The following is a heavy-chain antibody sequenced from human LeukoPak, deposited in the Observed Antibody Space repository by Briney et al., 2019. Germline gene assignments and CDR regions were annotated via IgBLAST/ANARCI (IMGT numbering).Heavy chain of an antibody. Sequence: GGSLRLSCAASGFTFSGYIMNWVRQAPGKGLEWVSFIGTSGNTIYYADSVKGRFTVSRDNAKNSLYLQMNSLGAEDTAVYYCARDQWLDYWGQGTLVTVPS. CDR2: IGTSGNTI. CDR1: GFTFSGYI. J-gene: IGHJ4*02. V-gene: IGHV3-48*01. CDR3: ARDQWLDY. D-gene: IGHD6-19*01.